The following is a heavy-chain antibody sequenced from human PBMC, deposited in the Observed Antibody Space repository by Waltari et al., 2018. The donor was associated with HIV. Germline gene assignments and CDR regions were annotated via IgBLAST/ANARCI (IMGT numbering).Heavy chain of an antibody. D-gene: IGHD3-10*01. V-gene: IGHV1-69*08. CDR1: GAAVVSHT. CDR3: ASARDTMGVDFDS. Sequence: QVQLVQSGAEVKKPGSSVKVFCKAFGAAVVSHTVNWVRQAPGQGHEWMGRANPMFGPGDYARKFQGRVTLTSDKATTTAYMELNSLRIDDTAVYYCASARDTMGVDFDSWGQGTLVTVS. J-gene: IGHJ5*01. CDR2: ANPMFGPG.